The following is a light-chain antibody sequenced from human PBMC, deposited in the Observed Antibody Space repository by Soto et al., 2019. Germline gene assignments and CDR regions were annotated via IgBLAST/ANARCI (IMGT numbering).Light chain of an antibody. Sequence: QSVLTQPASVSGSPGQSITISCTGTSSDVGGYNYVSWYQQHPGKAPKLMISEVSNRPSGVSNRFSGSKSGNTASLTISGLQAEDEADYYCSSFTSINTWVFGGGTKVTVL. CDR2: EVS. CDR3: SSFTSINTWV. V-gene: IGLV2-14*01. CDR1: SSDVGGYNY. J-gene: IGLJ3*02.